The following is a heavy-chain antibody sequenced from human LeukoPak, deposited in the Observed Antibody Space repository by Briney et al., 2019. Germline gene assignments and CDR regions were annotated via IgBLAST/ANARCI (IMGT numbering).Heavy chain of an antibody. V-gene: IGHV4-59*01. CDR1: GGSISSYY. Sequence: SETLSLTCTVSGGSISSYYWSWLRQPPGKGLEWIGYIYYSGSTNYNPSLKSRVTISVDTSKNQFSLKLSSVTAADTAVYYCAREAYYYDSSGPFKSYFDYWGQGTLVTVSS. D-gene: IGHD3-22*01. CDR3: AREAYYYDSSGPFKSYFDY. J-gene: IGHJ4*02. CDR2: IYYSGST.